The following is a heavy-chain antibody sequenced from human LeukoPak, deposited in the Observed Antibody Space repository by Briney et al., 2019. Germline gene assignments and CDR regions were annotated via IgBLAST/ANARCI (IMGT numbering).Heavy chain of an antibody. CDR2: INHSGTI. CDR3: ARAGVTNPPLAY. J-gene: IGHJ4*02. Sequence: SETLSLTCAVYGASFSTNYWIWIRQPPGKGLEWIGEINHSGTITYKPSLKSRLTISADTSKNHFSLKLSSVTAADTAVYYCARAGVTNPPLAYWGQGTLVTVSS. CDR1: GASFSTNY. V-gene: IGHV4-34*01. D-gene: IGHD4-17*01.